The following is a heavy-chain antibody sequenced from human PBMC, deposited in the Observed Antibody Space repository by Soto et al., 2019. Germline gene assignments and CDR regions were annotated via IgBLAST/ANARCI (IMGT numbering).Heavy chain of an antibody. CDR3: ARAGYGTPFDY. V-gene: IGHV4-30-4*01. D-gene: IGHD5-18*01. Sequence: PSETLSLTCTVSGGSISSGDYYWSWIRQPPGKGLEWIGYIYYSGSTYYNPSLKSRVTISVDTSKNQFSLKLSSVTAAETAVYYCARAGYGTPFDYWGQGTLVTVSS. J-gene: IGHJ4*02. CDR1: GGSISSGDYY. CDR2: IYYSGST.